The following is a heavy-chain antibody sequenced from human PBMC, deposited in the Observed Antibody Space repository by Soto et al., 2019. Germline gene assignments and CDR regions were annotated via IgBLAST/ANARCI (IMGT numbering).Heavy chain of an antibody. CDR3: AKHFASTGWSESDY. D-gene: IGHD6-19*01. J-gene: IGHJ4*02. CDR1: GFTFSSYA. CDR2: ISGSGNSP. V-gene: IGHV3-23*01. Sequence: EVQLLESGGGLVQPGGSLRLSCAASGFTFSSYARSWVRQAPGKGLEWVSAISGSGNSPYYADSVKGRFTSAIDNSKNTVYLQMSSLKSEDTAVYYCAKHFASTGWSESDYWGQGTLVTVSS.